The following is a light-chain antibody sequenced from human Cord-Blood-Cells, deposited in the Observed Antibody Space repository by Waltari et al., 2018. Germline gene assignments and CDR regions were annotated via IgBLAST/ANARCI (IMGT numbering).Light chain of an antibody. CDR1: QSVSSY. V-gene: IGKV3-11*01. Sequence: EIVLTQSPATLSLSPGERATLSCRTRQSVSSYLAWYQQKPGQAPRLLIYDASNRATGIPARFSGSGSGTDFTLTISSLEPEDFAVYYCQQRSNWPSLTGGGGTNVEIK. CDR2: DAS. J-gene: IGKJ4*01. CDR3: QQRSNWPSLT.